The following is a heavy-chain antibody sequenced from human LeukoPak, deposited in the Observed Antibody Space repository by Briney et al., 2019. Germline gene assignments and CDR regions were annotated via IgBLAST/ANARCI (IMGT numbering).Heavy chain of an antibody. J-gene: IGHJ6*03. Sequence: GGSLTLSCAASGFTFSSYAMSWVRQAPGKGLEWVSAISGSGGSTYYADSEKGLFTISRDNSNNTLYLQMNSLRGEDTAVYFCGMQPMVRGVIMDVWGKGTTVTVSS. V-gene: IGHV3-23*01. D-gene: IGHD3-10*01. CDR2: ISGSGGST. CDR1: GFTFSSYA. CDR3: GMQPMVRGVIMDV.